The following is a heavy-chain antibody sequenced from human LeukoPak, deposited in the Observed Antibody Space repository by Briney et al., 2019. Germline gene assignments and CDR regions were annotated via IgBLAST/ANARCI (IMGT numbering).Heavy chain of an antibody. V-gene: IGHV1-2*02. Sequence: ASVKVSCKASGYTLTSYGISWVRQAPGQGLERMGWINPNSGGTNYAQKFQGRVTMTRDTSISTAYMELSRLRSDDTAVYYCARDSGSYYLDYWGQGTLVTVSS. J-gene: IGHJ4*02. CDR1: GYTLTSYG. CDR2: INPNSGGT. CDR3: ARDSGSYYLDY. D-gene: IGHD1-26*01.